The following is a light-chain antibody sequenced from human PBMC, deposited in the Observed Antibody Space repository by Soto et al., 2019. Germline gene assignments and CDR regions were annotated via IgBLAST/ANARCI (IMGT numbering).Light chain of an antibody. Sequence: ETVLTQSPGTLSLSPGERATLSCRASQTIRSNYLAWYRQTPGQAPRLLIYGASNRATGIADRFSGSGSGTDFTLIISRLEPEDFALYYCQQYGSSPLTFGQGTKGEIK. CDR1: QTIRSNY. V-gene: IGKV3-20*01. CDR2: GAS. J-gene: IGKJ1*01. CDR3: QQYGSSPLT.